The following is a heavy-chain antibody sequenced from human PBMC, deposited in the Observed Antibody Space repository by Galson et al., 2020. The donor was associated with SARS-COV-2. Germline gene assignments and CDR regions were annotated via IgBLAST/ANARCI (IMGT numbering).Heavy chain of an antibody. CDR3: ARDYYDSSGYYSGAFDI. V-gene: IGHV4-31*03. D-gene: IGHD3-22*01. CDR2: IYYSGST. CDR1: GGSISSGGYY. Sequence: ETSETLSLTCTVSGGSISSGGYYWSWIRQHPGKGLEWIGYIYYSGSTYYNPSLKSRVTISVDTSKNQFSLKLSSVTAADTAVYYCARDYYDSSGYYSGAFDIWGQGTMVTVSS. J-gene: IGHJ3*02.